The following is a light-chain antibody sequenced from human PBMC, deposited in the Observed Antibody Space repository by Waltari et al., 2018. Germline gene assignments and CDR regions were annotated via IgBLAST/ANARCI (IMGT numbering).Light chain of an antibody. CDR2: RHD. J-gene: IGLJ1*01. Sequence: SVLTQPPSASATPGQRVANSCSGSGCNIDNNYVSRYPHLPGMSPKLLIHRHDPRPSGVPDRFSGSKSGTSASMAISGLRSDDEADYYCALCDEGYVFGTGTKVTVL. CDR1: GCNIDNNY. V-gene: IGLV1-47*01. CDR3: ALCDEGYV.